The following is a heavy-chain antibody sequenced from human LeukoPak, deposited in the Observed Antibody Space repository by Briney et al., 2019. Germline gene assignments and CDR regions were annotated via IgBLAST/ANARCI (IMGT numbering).Heavy chain of an antibody. D-gene: IGHD6-6*01. V-gene: IGHV4-39*07. CDR1: GGSISSNSYY. CDR3: ARGVWVAARPDYYYYYMDV. J-gene: IGHJ6*03. CDR2: IYYSGST. Sequence: PSETLSLTCTVSGGSISSNSYYWGWIRQPPGKGLEWIGSIYYSGSTYYNPSLKSRVTISVDTSKNQFSLKLSSVTAADTAVYYCARGVWVAARPDYYYYYMDVWGKGTTVTVSS.